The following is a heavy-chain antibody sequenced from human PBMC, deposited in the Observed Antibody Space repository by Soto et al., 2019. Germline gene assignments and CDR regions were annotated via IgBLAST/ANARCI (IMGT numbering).Heavy chain of an antibody. V-gene: IGHV1-3*01. CDR2: INAGNGNT. CDR3: ATTGSYVTHFDY. J-gene: IGHJ4*02. CDR1: GYTFTSYA. D-gene: IGHD3-10*01. Sequence: VKVSCKASGYTFTSYAMHWVRQAPGQRLEWMGWINAGNGNTKYSQKFQGRVTITRDTSASTAYMELSSLRSEDTAVYYCATTGSYVTHFDYWGQGTLVTVSS.